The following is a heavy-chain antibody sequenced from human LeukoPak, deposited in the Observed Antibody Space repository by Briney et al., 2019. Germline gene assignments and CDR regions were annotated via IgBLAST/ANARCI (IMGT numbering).Heavy chain of an antibody. CDR1: RYTFTGYY. D-gene: IGHD2-21*02. CDR2: INPNSGGT. Sequence: ASVKVSCKASRYTFTGYYMHWVREAPGQGLEWMGRINPNSGGTNYAQKFQGRVTMTRDTSISTAYMELSRLRSDDTAVYYCARGPFIVVVTDRFDYWGQGTLVTVSS. CDR3: ARGPFIVVVTDRFDY. J-gene: IGHJ4*02. V-gene: IGHV1-2*06.